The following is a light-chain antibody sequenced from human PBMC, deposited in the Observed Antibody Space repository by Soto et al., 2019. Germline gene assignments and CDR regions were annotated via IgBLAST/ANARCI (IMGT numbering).Light chain of an antibody. CDR1: SSDVGGYNY. CDR2: DVS. V-gene: IGLV2-14*01. Sequence: QSVLTQPASVSGSPGQSITTSCTGTSSDVGGYNYVSWYQQHPGKAPKLMIYDVSNRPSGVSNRFSGSKSGNTASLTISGLQAEDEADYYCSSYTSSSTPQFVFGTGTKVTVL. J-gene: IGLJ1*01. CDR3: SSYTSSSTPQFV.